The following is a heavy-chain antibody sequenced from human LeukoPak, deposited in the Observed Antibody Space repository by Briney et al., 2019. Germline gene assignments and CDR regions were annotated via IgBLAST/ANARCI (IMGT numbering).Heavy chain of an antibody. CDR1: GYTFTSYY. CDR3: ARDAIENYDFWSGYYYYFDY. D-gene: IGHD3-3*01. V-gene: IGHV1-46*01. Sequence: ASVKVSCKSSGYTFTSYYIHWVRQAPGQGLEWMGIINPSGGSTTYAQGFQGRVTMTSDTSTSTVYMELSSLRSEDTAVYYCARDAIENYDFWSGYYYYFDYWGQGTLVTVSS. CDR2: INPSGGST. J-gene: IGHJ4*02.